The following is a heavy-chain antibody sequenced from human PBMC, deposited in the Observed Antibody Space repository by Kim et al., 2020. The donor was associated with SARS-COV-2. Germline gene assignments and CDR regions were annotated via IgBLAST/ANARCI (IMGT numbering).Heavy chain of an antibody. D-gene: IGHD3-9*01. V-gene: IGHV3-23*01. J-gene: IGHJ4*02. Sequence: SVKGRLTISRDKSKKTLYLQMNSLRAEDTAVYYCAKDSGYYDILTGYPYWGQGTLVTVSS. CDR3: AKDSGYYDILTGYPY.